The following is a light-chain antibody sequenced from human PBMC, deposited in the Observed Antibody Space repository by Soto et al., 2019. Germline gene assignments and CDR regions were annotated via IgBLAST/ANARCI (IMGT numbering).Light chain of an antibody. CDR1: QSVSSY. Sequence: ENVMTQSPGTLCLSPGERATLSCRASQSVSSYLAWYQQKPGQAPRLLIYDASNRATGIPARFSGSGSGTDFTLTISSLEPEDFAVYYCQQRSNWPPTFGQGTKVDI. V-gene: IGKV3-11*01. CDR3: QQRSNWPPT. CDR2: DAS. J-gene: IGKJ1*01.